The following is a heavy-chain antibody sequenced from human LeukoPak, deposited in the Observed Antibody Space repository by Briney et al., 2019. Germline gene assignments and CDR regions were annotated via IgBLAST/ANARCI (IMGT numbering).Heavy chain of an antibody. CDR1: GYTFTSYY. CDR3: ARDALTLYYYGSGSYQPSAIDY. D-gene: IGHD3-10*01. CDR2: INPSGGST. Sequence: GASVKVSCKTSGYTFTSYYMHWVRQAPGQGLEWMGIINPSGGSTSYAQKFQGRVTMTRDTSTSTVYMELSSLRSEDTAVYYCARDALTLYYYGSGSYQPSAIDYWGQGTLVTVSS. V-gene: IGHV1-46*01. J-gene: IGHJ4*02.